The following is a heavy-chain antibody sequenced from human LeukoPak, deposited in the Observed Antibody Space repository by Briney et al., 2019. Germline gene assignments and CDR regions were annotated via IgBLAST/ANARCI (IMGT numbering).Heavy chain of an antibody. V-gene: IGHV3-30*01. D-gene: IGHD3-10*01. CDR3: AREVRFGELFSNYYYYYYMDV. Sequence: PGGSLRLSCAASGFTFINFSMHWVRQAPGKGLEWVVVMSYDGDNKYYADSVKDRFTISRDNSKNTLYMQMNSLRAEDTAVYYCAREVRFGELFSNYYYYYYMDVWGKGTTL. J-gene: IGHJ6*03. CDR1: GFTFINFS. CDR2: MSYDGDNK.